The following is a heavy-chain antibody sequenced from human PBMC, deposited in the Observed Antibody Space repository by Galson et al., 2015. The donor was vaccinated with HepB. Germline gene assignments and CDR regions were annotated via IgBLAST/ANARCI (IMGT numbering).Heavy chain of an antibody. D-gene: IGHD3-22*01. CDR3: AKANYYDSYFDY. CDR1: GFTFSSYG. V-gene: IGHV3-30*18. CDR2: ISYDGSNK. J-gene: IGHJ4*02. Sequence: SLRLSCAASGFTFSSYGMHWVRQAPGKGLEWVAVISYDGSNKYYADSVKGRFTISRDNSKNTLYLQMNSLRAEDTVVYYCAKANYYDSYFDYWGQGTLVTVSS.